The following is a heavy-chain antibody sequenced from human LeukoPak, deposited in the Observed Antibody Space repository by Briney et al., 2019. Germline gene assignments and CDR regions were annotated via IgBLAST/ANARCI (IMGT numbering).Heavy chain of an antibody. CDR2: ISSNGGST. CDR3: VALLPIVPNWFDP. J-gene: IGHJ5*02. D-gene: IGHD2-8*01. Sequence: GGSLRLSCSASGFTFSSYAMHWVRQAPGKGLEYVSAISSNGGSTYYADSVKGRFTISRDNSKNTLYLRMSSLRAEDTAVYYCVALLPIVPNWFDPWGQGTLVTVSS. CDR1: GFTFSSYA. V-gene: IGHV3-64D*06.